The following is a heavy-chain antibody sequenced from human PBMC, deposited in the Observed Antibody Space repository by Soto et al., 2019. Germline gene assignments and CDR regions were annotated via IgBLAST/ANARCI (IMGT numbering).Heavy chain of an antibody. J-gene: IGHJ4*02. D-gene: IGHD1-26*01. Sequence: SVKVSCKASGGTFSSYAISWVRQAPGQGLEWMGGIIPIFGTANYAQKFQGRVTITADESTSTAYMELSSLRSEDTAVYYCAREVPLNSGSYLGPFDYWGQGTLVPVSS. CDR1: GGTFSSYA. CDR2: IIPIFGTA. V-gene: IGHV1-69*13. CDR3: AREVPLNSGSYLGPFDY.